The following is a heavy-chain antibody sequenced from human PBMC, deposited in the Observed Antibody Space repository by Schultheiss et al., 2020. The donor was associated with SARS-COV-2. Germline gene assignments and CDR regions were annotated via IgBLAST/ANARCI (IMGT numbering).Heavy chain of an antibody. CDR2: IHDSGST. CDR3: ARRRSDGNWWLDT. D-gene: IGHD2-8*02. J-gene: IGHJ5*02. CDR1: GVSISSYC. V-gene: IGHV4-59*08. Sequence: SETLSLTCTVSGVSISSYCWNWIRQPPGKGLEWIGFIHDSGSTNYNPSLKSRVTISVDTSKNQFSLKLTSVTAADTAVYYCARRRSDGNWWLDTWGQGVLVTVSS.